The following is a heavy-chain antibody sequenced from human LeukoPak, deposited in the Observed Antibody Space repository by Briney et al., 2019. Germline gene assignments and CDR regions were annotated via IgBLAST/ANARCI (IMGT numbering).Heavy chain of an antibody. Sequence: GASVKVSCKTSGFPFSTYYMHWVRQAPGQGREWMGWMHGYSGDTNYAQKFQGAASMTRDTSTSTAYMELSGLKYDDTAVYYCVTSSGYSSTWGAFDIWGQGTKVTVSS. CDR2: MHGYSGDT. J-gene: IGHJ3*02. CDR1: GFPFSTYY. CDR3: VTSSGYSSTWGAFDI. D-gene: IGHD6-6*01. V-gene: IGHV1-2*02.